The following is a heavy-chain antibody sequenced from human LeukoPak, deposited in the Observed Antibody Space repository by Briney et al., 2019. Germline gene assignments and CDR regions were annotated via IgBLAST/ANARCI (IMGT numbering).Heavy chain of an antibody. CDR3: AKGPPNILDNFYAYYMDA. CDR1: GFTFSNCA. D-gene: IGHD3/OR15-3a*01. J-gene: IGHJ6*03. CDR2: ISNGGGGT. Sequence: LGGSLRLSCAASGFTFSNCAMNWVRQAPGKGLEWVSVISNGGGGTFYADSVKGRFTISRDNSKNTVYLQLNSLRAEDTATYFCAKGPPNILDNFYAYYMDAWGKGTTVTVSS. V-gene: IGHV3-23*01.